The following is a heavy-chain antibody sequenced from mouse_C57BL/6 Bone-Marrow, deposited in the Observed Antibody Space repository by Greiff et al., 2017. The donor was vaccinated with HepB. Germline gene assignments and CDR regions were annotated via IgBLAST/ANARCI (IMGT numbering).Heavy chain of an antibody. CDR3: AREDYGSSYWYFDV. CDR1: GFTFSDFY. Sequence: EVMLVESGGGLVQSGRSLRLSCATSGFTFSDFYMEWVRQAPGKGLEWIAASRNKANDYTTEYSASVKGRFIVSRDTSQSILYLQMNALRAEDTAIYYCAREDYGSSYWYFDVWGTGTTVTVSS. J-gene: IGHJ1*03. D-gene: IGHD1-1*01. CDR2: SRNKANDYTT. V-gene: IGHV7-1*01.